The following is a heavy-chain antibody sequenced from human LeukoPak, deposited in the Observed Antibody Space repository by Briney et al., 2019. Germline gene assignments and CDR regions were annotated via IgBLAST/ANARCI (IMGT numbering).Heavy chain of an antibody. Sequence: GGSLRLSCAASGFSFSSYSMNWVRQAPGKGLEWVSSISGNGVYIFYADSVKGRFTISRDNAKNSLYLQMNSLRAEDTAVYYCAKFETRGNTDSDYWGQGTLVTVSS. CDR1: GFSFSSYS. CDR3: AKFETRGNTDSDY. CDR2: ISGNGVYI. J-gene: IGHJ4*02. D-gene: IGHD2/OR15-2a*01. V-gene: IGHV3-21*01.